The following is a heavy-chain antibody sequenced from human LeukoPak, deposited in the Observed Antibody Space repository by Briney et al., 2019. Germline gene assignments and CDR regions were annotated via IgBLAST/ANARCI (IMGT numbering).Heavy chain of an antibody. J-gene: IGHJ4*02. D-gene: IGHD1-14*01. CDR2: IYSGGST. Sequence: PGGSLRLSCAASGFTVSSNYMNWVRQAPEKGLEWVSVIYSGGSTYYADSVKGRFTISRDNSKNTLYLQMNSLRVEDTALYYCARRTYNDYWGQGTLVTVSS. CDR1: GFTVSSNY. CDR3: ARRTYNDY. V-gene: IGHV3-66*04.